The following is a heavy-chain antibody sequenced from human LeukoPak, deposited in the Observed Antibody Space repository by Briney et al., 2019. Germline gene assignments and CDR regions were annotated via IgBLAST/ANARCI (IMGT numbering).Heavy chain of an antibody. J-gene: IGHJ5*02. CDR1: GDSVSSNSAA. V-gene: IGHV6-1*01. CDR3: ARVGYSYGYRNWFDP. CDR2: TYYRSKWYN. D-gene: IGHD5-18*01. Sequence: SQTLSLTCAISGDSVSSNSAAWNWIRQSPSRGLEWLGRTYYRSKWYNDYAVSVKSRVTINPDTSKNQFSLQLNSVTPEDTAVYYCARVGYSYGYRNWFDPWGQGTLVTVSS.